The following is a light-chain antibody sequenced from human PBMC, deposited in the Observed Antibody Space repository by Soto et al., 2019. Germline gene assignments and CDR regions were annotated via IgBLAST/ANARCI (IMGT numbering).Light chain of an antibody. CDR2: RAS. V-gene: IGKV1-5*03. Sequence: TQSPGTLSASVGDRVTITCRASENINMWLAWYQQKPGQAPRLLIQRASRVERGVPSRFSGSGSDTEFTLTISSLQPDDFATYYCQQYNRYFKSFGQGTKVDIK. CDR1: ENINMW. J-gene: IGKJ1*01. CDR3: QQYNRYFKS.